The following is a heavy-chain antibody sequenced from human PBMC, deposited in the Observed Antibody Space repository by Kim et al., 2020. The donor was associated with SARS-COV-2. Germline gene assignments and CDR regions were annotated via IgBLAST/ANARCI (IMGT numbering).Heavy chain of an antibody. J-gene: IGHJ6*02. CDR1: GYRFTSYW. Sequence: GESLKISCKDSGYRFTSYWISWVRQMPGKGLEWMGKNDPSDSDTYYSPSFQGHVTISADKAISTAYLQWSSLKASDTAMYYCVRHRGDGMDVWGQGTTVTVSS. CDR2: NDPSDSDT. CDR3: VRHRGDGMDV. V-gene: IGHV5-10-1*01.